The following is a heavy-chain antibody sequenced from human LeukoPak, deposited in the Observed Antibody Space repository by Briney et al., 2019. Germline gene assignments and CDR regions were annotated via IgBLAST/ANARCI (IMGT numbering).Heavy chain of an antibody. CDR3: ARERSSWYYLDY. D-gene: IGHD6-13*01. V-gene: IGHV6-1*01. J-gene: IGHJ4*02. Sequence: SQTLSLTCVISGDXVSSNIATWNWIRQSPSRGLEWLGRTYYRSQWYYDYAVSVRSRITINPDTSKNQFSLQLSSVTPEDTAVYFCARERSSWYYLDYWGQGMLVTVSP. CDR2: TYYRSQWYY. CDR1: GDXVSSNIAT.